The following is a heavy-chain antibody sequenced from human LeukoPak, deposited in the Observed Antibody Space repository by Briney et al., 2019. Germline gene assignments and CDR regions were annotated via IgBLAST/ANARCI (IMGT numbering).Heavy chain of an antibody. Sequence: GGSLRLSCAASGFTFSFYTMSWVRQAPGKGLEWVSSISTGSSYIYYADSLKGRFTISGDNAKNSLSLQMNSLRAEDTAVYYCARHRTASDYWGQGTLVTVSS. CDR2: ISTGSSYI. V-gene: IGHV3-21*01. CDR1: GFTFSFYT. CDR3: ARHRTASDY. J-gene: IGHJ4*02. D-gene: IGHD3-16*02.